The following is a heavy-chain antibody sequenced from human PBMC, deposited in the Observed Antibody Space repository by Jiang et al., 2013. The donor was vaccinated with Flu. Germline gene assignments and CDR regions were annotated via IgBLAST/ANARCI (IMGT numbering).Heavy chain of an antibody. V-gene: IGHV1-2*02. Sequence: SGAEVKEPGASVKVSCKASGYTFTGHYLFWVRQAPGQGLEWMGWINPNSGGTNYAQKFQGRVTVTRDTSISTVYMEVMRLRNNDTAVYYCARGSKPGYSSSWVDNWGQGTLVTVSS. CDR2: INPNSGGT. J-gene: IGHJ4*02. D-gene: IGHD6-13*01. CDR3: ARGSKPGYSSSWVDN. CDR1: GYTFTGHY.